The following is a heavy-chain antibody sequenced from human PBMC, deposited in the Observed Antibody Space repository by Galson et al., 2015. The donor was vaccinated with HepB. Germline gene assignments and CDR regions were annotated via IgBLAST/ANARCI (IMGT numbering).Heavy chain of an antibody. Sequence: SLRLSCAASGFTFDDYTMHWVRQAPGKGLEWVSLISWDGGSTYYADSVKGRFTISRDNSKNSQYLQMNSLRTEDTALYYCAKGKSAGLAYYYYYGMDVWGQGTTVTVSS. V-gene: IGHV3-43*01. CDR3: AKGKSAGLAYYYYYGMDV. CDR2: ISWDGGST. D-gene: IGHD3-10*01. CDR1: GFTFDDYT. J-gene: IGHJ6*02.